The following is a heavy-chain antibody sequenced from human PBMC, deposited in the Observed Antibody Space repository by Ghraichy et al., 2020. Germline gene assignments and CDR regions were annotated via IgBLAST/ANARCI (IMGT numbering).Heavy chain of an antibody. CDR1: GFTFNNYN. CDR2: MSFSYGNI. Sequence: GGSLRLSCAASGFTFNNYNMNWVRQAPGKGLEWVSSMSFSYGNILYRDSVKGRFTISMDTAENSLHLQMNSLRTDDTAVYYCARVPAAGYSRGWYWDAFDVWGQGTVVTVSS. CDR3: ARVPAAGYSRGWYWDAFDV. D-gene: IGHD6-19*01. V-gene: IGHV3-21*01. J-gene: IGHJ3*01.